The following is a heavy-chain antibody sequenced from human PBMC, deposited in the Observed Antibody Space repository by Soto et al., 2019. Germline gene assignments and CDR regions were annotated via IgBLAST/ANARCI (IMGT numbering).Heavy chain of an antibody. Sequence: QVQLVESGGGVVQPGRSLRLSCAASGFTFSSYGMHWVRQAPGKGLEWVAVIWYDGSNKYYADSVKGRFTISRDNSKNPLYLQMNSLRAEDTAVYYCAREGDTAMVNNYYYYMDVWGKGTTVTVSS. CDR1: GFTFSSYG. J-gene: IGHJ6*03. CDR2: IWYDGSNK. V-gene: IGHV3-33*01. D-gene: IGHD5-18*01. CDR3: AREGDTAMVNNYYYYMDV.